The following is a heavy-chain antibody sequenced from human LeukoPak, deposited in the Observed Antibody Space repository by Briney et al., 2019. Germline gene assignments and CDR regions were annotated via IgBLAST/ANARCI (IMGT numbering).Heavy chain of an antibody. J-gene: IGHJ5*02. CDR3: ARAGGATVTTEQTGLGP. V-gene: IGHV4-39*07. CDR2: IYYSGST. CDR1: GGSISSSSYY. Sequence: SETLSLTCTVSGGSISSSSYYWGWIRQPPGKGLEWIGSIYYSGSTYYNPSLKSRVTISVDTSKNQFSLKLSSVTAADTAVYYCARAGGATVTTEQTGLGPWGQGTLVTVSS. D-gene: IGHD4-17*01.